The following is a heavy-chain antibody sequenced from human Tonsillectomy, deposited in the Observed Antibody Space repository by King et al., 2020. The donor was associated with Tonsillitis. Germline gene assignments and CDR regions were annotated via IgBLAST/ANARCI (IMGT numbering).Heavy chain of an antibody. J-gene: IGHJ4*02. V-gene: IGHV1-3*01. Sequence: QLVQSGAEVKKPGASVKVSCKASGYTFTSYAMHWVRQAPGQRLEWMGWINAGNGNTKYSQKFQGRVTITRDTSASTAYMELSSLRSEDTAVYYCAGEGLRYYGSGSYSDYWGQGTLVTVSS. CDR1: GYTFTSYA. D-gene: IGHD3-10*01. CDR2: INAGNGNT. CDR3: AGEGLRYYGSGSYSDY.